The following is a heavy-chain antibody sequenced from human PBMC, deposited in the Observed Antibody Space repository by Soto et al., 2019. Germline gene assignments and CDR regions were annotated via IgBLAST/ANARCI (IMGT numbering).Heavy chain of an antibody. V-gene: IGHV3-15*01. D-gene: IGHD3-3*01. J-gene: IGHJ4*02. CDR2: IKSKTDGGTT. CDR1: GFTFSNAW. Sequence: EVQLVESGGGLVKPGGSLRLSCAASGFTFSNAWMSWVRQAPGKGLEWVGRIKSKTDGGTTDYAAPVKGRFTISRDDSKNTLYMKMNSLKTEDTALYYCTTIPFRDFWSGYYLNYWGQGTLVTVSS. CDR3: TTIPFRDFWSGYYLNY.